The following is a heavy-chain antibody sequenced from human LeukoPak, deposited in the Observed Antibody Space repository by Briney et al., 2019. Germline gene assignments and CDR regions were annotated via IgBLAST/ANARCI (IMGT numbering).Heavy chain of an antibody. J-gene: IGHJ3*02. CDR3: ARDPSKSDAFDI. V-gene: IGHV4-59*01. CDR2: IYYSGST. CDR1: GGSISSYY. Sequence: PSETLSLTCTVSGGSISSYYWSWIRQPPGKGLEWIGYIYYSGSTNYNPSLKSRVTISVDTSKNQFSLKLSSVTAADTAVYYCARDPSKSDAFDIWGQGTMVTVSS.